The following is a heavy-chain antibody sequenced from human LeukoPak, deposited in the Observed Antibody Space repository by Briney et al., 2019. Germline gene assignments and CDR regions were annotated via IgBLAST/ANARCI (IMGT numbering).Heavy chain of an antibody. CDR2: ISYDGSNK. CDR3: ARDAHVAGIDY. D-gene: IGHD6-19*01. Sequence: PGGSLRLSCAASGFTFSSYAMHWVRQAPGKELEWVAVISYDGSNKYYADSVKGRFTISRDNSKNTLYLQLNSLRAEDTAVYYCARDAHVAGIDYWGQGTLVTVSS. V-gene: IGHV3-30*04. CDR1: GFTFSSYA. J-gene: IGHJ4*02.